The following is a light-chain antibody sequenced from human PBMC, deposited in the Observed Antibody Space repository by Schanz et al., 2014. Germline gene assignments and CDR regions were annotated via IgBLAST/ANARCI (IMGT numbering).Light chain of an antibody. CDR2: DVS. J-gene: IGLJ2*01. Sequence: QSALTQPASVSGSPGQSITISCTGTSSDVGGHNYVTWYQQHPGKAPKLMIYDVSNRPSGVSNRFSGSKSGNTASLTISGLQAEDEADYYCSSYTISRTLIFGGGTKLTVL. CDR1: SSDVGGHNY. V-gene: IGLV2-14*03. CDR3: SSYTISRTLI.